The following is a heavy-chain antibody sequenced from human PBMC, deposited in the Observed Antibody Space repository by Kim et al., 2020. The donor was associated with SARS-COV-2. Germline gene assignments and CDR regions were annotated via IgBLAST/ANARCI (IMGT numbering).Heavy chain of an antibody. D-gene: IGHD3-10*01. Sequence: ASVKVSCKASGYTFTSYAMHWVRQAPGQRLEWMGWINAGNGNTKYSQKFQGRVTITRDTSASTAYMELSSLRSEDTAVYYCARGAAYGSGSYSWFDPWGQGTLVTVSS. CDR2: INAGNGNT. CDR1: GYTFTSYA. V-gene: IGHV1-3*01. J-gene: IGHJ5*02. CDR3: ARGAAYGSGSYSWFDP.